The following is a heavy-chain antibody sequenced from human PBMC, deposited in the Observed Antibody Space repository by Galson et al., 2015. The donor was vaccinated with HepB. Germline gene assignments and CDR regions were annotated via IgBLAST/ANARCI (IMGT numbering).Heavy chain of an antibody. Sequence: SLRLSCAASGFTFSSYWMSWVRQAPGKGLEWVANIKQDGSEKYYVDSVKGRFTISRDNAKNSLYLQMNSLRAEDTAVYYCARERLRFLEWFQPFDYWDQGTLVTVSS. D-gene: IGHD3-3*01. V-gene: IGHV3-7*01. CDR1: GFTFSSYW. J-gene: IGHJ4*02. CDR3: ARERLRFLEWFQPFDY. CDR2: IKQDGSEK.